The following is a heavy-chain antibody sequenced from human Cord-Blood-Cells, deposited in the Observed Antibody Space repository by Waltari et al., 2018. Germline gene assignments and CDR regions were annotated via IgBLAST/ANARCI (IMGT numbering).Heavy chain of an antibody. D-gene: IGHD3-3*02. CDR2: INTNTGKP. CDR1: GYTFTSYA. V-gene: IGHV7-4-1*02. Sequence: QVQLVQSGSELKKPGASVKVSCKASGYTFTSYAMNWVRPAPGQGLEWMGWINTNTGKPTYAQGFTGRFVFSLDTSVSTAYLQISSLKADDTAVDYFARTFLEWLAFDIWGQGTMFTVSS. CDR3: ARTFLEWLAFDI. J-gene: IGHJ3*02.